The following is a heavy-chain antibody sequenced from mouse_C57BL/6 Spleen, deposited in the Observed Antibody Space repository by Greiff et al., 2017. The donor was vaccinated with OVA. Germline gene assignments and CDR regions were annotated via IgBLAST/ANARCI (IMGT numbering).Heavy chain of an antibody. J-gene: IGHJ1*03. CDR3: GGGNYWYFDV. CDR1: GYSITSGYY. CDR2: ISYDGSN. Sequence: EVQLQESGPGLVKPSQSLSLTCSVTGYSITSGYYWNWIRQFPGNKLEWMGYISYDGSNNYNPSLKNRISITRDTSKNQFFLKLNSVTTEDTATYYCGGGNYWYFDVWGTGTTVTVSS. V-gene: IGHV3-6*01. D-gene: IGHD2-1*01.